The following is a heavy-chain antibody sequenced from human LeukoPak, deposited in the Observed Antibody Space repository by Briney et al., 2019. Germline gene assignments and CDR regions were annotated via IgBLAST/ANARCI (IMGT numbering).Heavy chain of an antibody. Sequence: GGSLRLSCAASGFIVSSNYMSWVRQAPGKGLEWVSVIYSGGSTYYAAYVKGRFTISRHNSKNTLYLQMNSRRAEDTAVYYCASGIVSSSPDYWGQGTLVTVSS. V-gene: IGHV3-53*04. J-gene: IGHJ4*02. CDR1: GFIVSSNY. D-gene: IGHD6-6*01. CDR3: ASGIVSSSPDY. CDR2: IYSGGST.